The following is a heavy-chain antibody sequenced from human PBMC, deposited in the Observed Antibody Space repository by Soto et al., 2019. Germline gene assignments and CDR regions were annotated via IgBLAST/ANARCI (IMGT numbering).Heavy chain of an antibody. V-gene: IGHV4-31*11. Sequence: TLSLTCAFSGGSIISASYSWNWIRHSPGRGLEWIGHIYSSGSTYYNPSLKSRVSISVDTSNNQFSLKLTSVTAADTAVYFCAREDAARIERWFDAWGQGILVTVSS. CDR2: IYSSGST. CDR3: AREDAARIERWFDA. D-gene: IGHD6-6*01. J-gene: IGHJ5*02. CDR1: GGSIISASYS.